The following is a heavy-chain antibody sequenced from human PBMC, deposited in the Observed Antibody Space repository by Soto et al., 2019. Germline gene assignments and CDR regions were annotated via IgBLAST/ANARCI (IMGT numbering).Heavy chain of an antibody. D-gene: IGHD6-13*01. CDR2: ISAYNGNT. CDR1: GYTFTSYG. V-gene: IGHV1-18*04. J-gene: IGHJ3*02. CDR3: ARESPGYSSSWYGFDPFDI. Sequence: ASVKVSCKASGYTFTSYGISWVRQAPGQGLEWMGWISAYNGNTNYAQKLQGRVTMTTDTSTSTAYMELRSLRSDDTAVYYCARESPGYSSSWYGFDPFDIWGQGTMVTVSS.